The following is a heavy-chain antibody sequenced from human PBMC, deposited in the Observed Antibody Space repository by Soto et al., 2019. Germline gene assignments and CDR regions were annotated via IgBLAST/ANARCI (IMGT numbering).Heavy chain of an antibody. CDR3: ARDDSSGYKY. CDR2: ISSSSSYI. D-gene: IGHD3-22*01. Sequence: EVQLVESGGGLVKPGGSLRLSCAASGFTFSSYSMNWVRQAPGKGLEWVSSISSSSSYIYYADSVKGRFTISRDNAKNSLYLQMNSLRTEDTAVYYCARDDSSGYKYWGQGTLVTVSS. V-gene: IGHV3-21*01. CDR1: GFTFSSYS. J-gene: IGHJ4*02.